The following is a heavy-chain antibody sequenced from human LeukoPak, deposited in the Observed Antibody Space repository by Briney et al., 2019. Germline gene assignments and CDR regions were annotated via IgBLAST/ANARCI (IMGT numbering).Heavy chain of an antibody. D-gene: IGHD1-14*01. J-gene: IGHJ4*02. Sequence: ASVKVSCKATGYTFTDYYMHWVRQAPGQGLEWIGRINPNSGGTNYAQKFQGRVTMTRDTSISTAYMELSRLRSDDTAVYYCAREPHPEGFDYWGQGTLVTVSS. CDR3: AREPHPEGFDY. CDR1: GYTFTDYY. CDR2: INPNSGGT. V-gene: IGHV1-2*06.